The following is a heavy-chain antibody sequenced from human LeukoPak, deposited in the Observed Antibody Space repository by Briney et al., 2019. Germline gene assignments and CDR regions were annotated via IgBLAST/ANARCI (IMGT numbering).Heavy chain of an antibody. V-gene: IGHV4-39*01. CDR1: GGSISSSDYY. CDR3: ARALGYCSGGSCTRGYNWFDP. D-gene: IGHD2-15*01. CDR2: IYYGGST. Sequence: SETLSLTCAVSGGSISSSDYYWGWIRQPPGKGLEWIGSIYYGGSTNYNPSLKSRVTISEDTSMNQFSLKLSFVTTADTAVYYCARALGYCSGGSCTRGYNWFDPWGQGTLVTVPS. J-gene: IGHJ5*02.